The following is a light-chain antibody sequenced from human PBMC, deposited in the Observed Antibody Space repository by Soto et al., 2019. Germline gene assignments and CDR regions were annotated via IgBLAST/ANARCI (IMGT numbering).Light chain of an antibody. CDR3: NSYRTVSTYV. J-gene: IGLJ1*01. Sequence: QSALTQPASVSGSPGQSITISCTGTSSDIGGYNFVSWYQHHPGKAPKLLIHDVSNRPSGVSSRFSGSKSGNKASLTISGLQAEDEADYYCNSYRTVSTYVFGTGTKVTVL. CDR2: DVS. V-gene: IGLV2-14*03. CDR1: SSDIGGYNF.